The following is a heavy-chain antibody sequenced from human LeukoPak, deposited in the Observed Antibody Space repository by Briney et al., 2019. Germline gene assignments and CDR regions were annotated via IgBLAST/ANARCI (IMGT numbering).Heavy chain of an antibody. Sequence: GGSLRLSCAASGFTFSTFAMHWVRQSPGKGLEWVSSITGSGPYILYADSVKRRYTISRDNAKNSLYLQMNSLRAEDTAIYYCVRDVGAVRGEVYFDYWGQGTLVTVSS. D-gene: IGHD3-16*01. CDR2: ITGSGPYI. CDR1: GFTFSTFA. CDR3: VRDVGAVRGEVYFDY. V-gene: IGHV3-21*01. J-gene: IGHJ4*02.